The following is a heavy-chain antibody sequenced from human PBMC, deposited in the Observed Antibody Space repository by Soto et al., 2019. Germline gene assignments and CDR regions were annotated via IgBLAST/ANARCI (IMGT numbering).Heavy chain of an antibody. D-gene: IGHD3-3*01. Sequence: EVQLLESGGGLVQPGGSLRLSCAASGFTFSSYAMSWFRQAPGKGLEWVSAISGSGGSTYYEDSVKGLFTISRDNSKNTMDLQMNSLRAEDTAVYYCAKANVAYYDFWSGSLPLGYYGMDVWGQGTTVTVSS. J-gene: IGHJ6*02. CDR2: ISGSGGST. V-gene: IGHV3-23*01. CDR1: GFTFSSYA. CDR3: AKANVAYYDFWSGSLPLGYYGMDV.